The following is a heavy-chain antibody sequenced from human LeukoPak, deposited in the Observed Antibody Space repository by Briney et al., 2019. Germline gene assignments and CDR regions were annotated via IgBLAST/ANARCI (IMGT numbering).Heavy chain of an antibody. D-gene: IGHD2-2*01. J-gene: IGHJ6*03. Sequence: ASVKVSCKASGYTFTGYYMHWVRQAPGQGLEWMGWINPNTGGPNYAQNFQSRVTMTRDTSITTAYMELSRLRSDDTAVYYCARGAPLSQIYYFYFYMDVWGKGTTVTISS. CDR1: GYTFTGYY. CDR3: ARGAPLSQIYYFYFYMDV. CDR2: INPNTGGP. V-gene: IGHV1-2*02.